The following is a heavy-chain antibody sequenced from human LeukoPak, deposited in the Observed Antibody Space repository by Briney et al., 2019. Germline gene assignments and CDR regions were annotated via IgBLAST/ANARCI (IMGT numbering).Heavy chain of an antibody. CDR1: GYTFTTYW. CDR3: ARLFYNTGSSQNWFAP. Sequence: GESLKISCKASGYTFTTYWIGWVRQIPGKGLEWMGIIYPGDSDTRYSPSFQGQVTFSVDKSISTAYLQWSSLKASDSAMYYCARLFYNTGSSQNWFAPWGQGPLVTASS. D-gene: IGHD2-8*02. CDR2: IYPGDSDT. J-gene: IGHJ5*02. V-gene: IGHV5-51*01.